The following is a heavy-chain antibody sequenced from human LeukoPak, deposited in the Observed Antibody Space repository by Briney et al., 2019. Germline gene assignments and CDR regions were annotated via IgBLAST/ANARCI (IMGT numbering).Heavy chain of an antibody. CDR3: AADGGDYGDYVFDY. D-gene: IGHD4-17*01. V-gene: IGHV1-8*01. Sequence: ASVKVSCKASGYTFTSYDINWVRQATGQGLEWMGWMNPNSGNTGYAQKFQGRVTMTRNTSISTAYMELSSLRSEDTAVYYCAADGGDYGDYVFDYWGQGTLVTVSS. J-gene: IGHJ4*02. CDR1: GYTFTSYD. CDR2: MNPNSGNT.